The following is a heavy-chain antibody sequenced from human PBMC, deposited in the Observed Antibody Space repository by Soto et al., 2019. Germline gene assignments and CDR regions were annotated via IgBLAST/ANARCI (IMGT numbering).Heavy chain of an antibody. J-gene: IGHJ6*02. CDR1: GGTFSSYA. Sequence: ASVKVSCKASGGTFSSYAISWVRQAPGQGLEWMGGIIPIFGTANYAQKFQGRVTITADESTSTAYMELSSLRSEDTAVYYCARSGDIVLVPATDVWGQGTTVTVSS. CDR2: IIPIFGTA. D-gene: IGHD2-2*01. CDR3: ARSGDIVLVPATDV. V-gene: IGHV1-69*13.